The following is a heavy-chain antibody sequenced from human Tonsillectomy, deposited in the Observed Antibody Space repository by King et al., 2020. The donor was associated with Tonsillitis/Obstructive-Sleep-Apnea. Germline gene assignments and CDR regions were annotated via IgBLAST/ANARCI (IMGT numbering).Heavy chain of an antibody. V-gene: IGHV1-18*01. Sequence: QLVQSGAEVKKPGASVKVSCKASVYTFTNYGINWVRQAPGQGLEWMGWVSGYNGNRNYAQNLQGRVTMTTDTSTSTAYMELRSLRSDDTAVYYCAIGGFHWNFGSFDYWGQGTLVTVSS. CDR1: VYTFTNYG. CDR3: AIGGFHWNFGSFDY. J-gene: IGHJ4*02. CDR2: VSGYNGNR. D-gene: IGHD1-7*01.